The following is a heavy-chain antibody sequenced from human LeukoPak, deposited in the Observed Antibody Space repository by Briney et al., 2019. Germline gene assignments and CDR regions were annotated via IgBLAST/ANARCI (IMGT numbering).Heavy chain of an antibody. V-gene: IGHV3-30*03. D-gene: IGHD3-22*01. CDR2: ISYDGSNK. CDR1: GFTFSSYG. J-gene: IGHJ4*02. CDR3: ATAAYDSSESYYFDY. Sequence: GGSLRLSCAASGFTFSSYGMHWVRQAPGKGLEWVAVISYDGSNKYYADSVKGRFTISRDNSKNTLYLQMNSLSAEDTAVYYCATAAYDSSESYYFDYWGQGTLVTVSS.